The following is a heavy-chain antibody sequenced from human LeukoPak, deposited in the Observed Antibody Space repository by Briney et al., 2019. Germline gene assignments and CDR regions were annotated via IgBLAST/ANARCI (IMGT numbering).Heavy chain of an antibody. CDR2: INANSGGT. Sequence: GASVKVSCKASGYTFTGYYMHWVRQAPGQGLEWMGWINANSGGTNYAQKFQGRVTMTRDTSISTAYMELSRLRSDDTAVYYCARKGGDSSGWFTRIDYFDYWGQGTLVTVSS. CDR1: GYTFTGYY. CDR3: ARKGGDSSGWFTRIDYFDY. V-gene: IGHV1-2*02. J-gene: IGHJ4*02. D-gene: IGHD6-19*01.